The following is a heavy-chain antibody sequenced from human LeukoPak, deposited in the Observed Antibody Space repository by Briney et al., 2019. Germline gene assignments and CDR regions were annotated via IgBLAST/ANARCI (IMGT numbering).Heavy chain of an antibody. V-gene: IGHV1-46*01. CDR2: INPSGGST. Sequence: ASVKVSCKASGYSFTSYAMNWVRQAPGQGLEWMGIINPSGGSTSYAQKFQGRVTMTRDTSTSTVYMELSSLRSEDTAVYYCASAPQTRPSRPHDAFDIWGQGTMVTVSS. CDR1: GYSFTSYA. CDR3: ASAPQTRPSRPHDAFDI. J-gene: IGHJ3*02.